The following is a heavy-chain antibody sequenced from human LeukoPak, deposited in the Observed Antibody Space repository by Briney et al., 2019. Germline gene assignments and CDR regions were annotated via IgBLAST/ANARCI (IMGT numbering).Heavy chain of an antibody. V-gene: IGHV1-2*02. CDR1: GYTFTCYY. Sequence: GASVKVSCKASGYTFTCYYLHWVRQAPGQGLEWMGWIKPDSGDTHYVTKFQGRVTMTRDTSITTAYMELSLRTDDTAVYYCAKFDQDWGTFDYWGQGTVVTVSS. J-gene: IGHJ4*02. CDR2: IKPDSGDT. D-gene: IGHD7-27*01. CDR3: AKFDQDWGTFDY.